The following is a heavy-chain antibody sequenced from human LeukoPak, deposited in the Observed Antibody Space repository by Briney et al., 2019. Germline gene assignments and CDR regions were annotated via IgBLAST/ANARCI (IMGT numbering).Heavy chain of an antibody. CDR1: GGSFSGYY. J-gene: IGHJ4*02. CDR2: INHSGST. D-gene: IGHD6-13*01. CDR3: ARGRGYRSPTFGY. Sequence: SETLSLTCAVYGGSFSGYYWSWIRQPPGKGLEWIGEINHSGSTNYNPSLKSRVTISVDTSKNQFSLKLSSVTAADTAVYYCARGRGYRSPTFGYWGQGTLVTVSS. V-gene: IGHV4-34*01.